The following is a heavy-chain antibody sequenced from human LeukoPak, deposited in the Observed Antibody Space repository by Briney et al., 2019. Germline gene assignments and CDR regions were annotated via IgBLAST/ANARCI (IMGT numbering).Heavy chain of an antibody. D-gene: IGHD3-9*01. Sequence: GGSLRLSCAASGFTFDDYAMHWVRQAPGKGLEWVSGISWNSGSIGYADSVKGRFTISRDNAKNSLYLQMNSLRAEDMALYYCARDYHYDILTGQQYVQYWGQGTLVTVSS. CDR3: ARDYHYDILTGQQYVQY. J-gene: IGHJ1*01. CDR1: GFTFDDYA. V-gene: IGHV3-9*03. CDR2: ISWNSGSI.